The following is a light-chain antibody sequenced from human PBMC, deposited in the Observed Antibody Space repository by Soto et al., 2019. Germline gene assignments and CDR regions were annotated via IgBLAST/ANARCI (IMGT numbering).Light chain of an antibody. CDR1: QGISSH. V-gene: IGKV1-9*01. CDR3: QQLNSYPIT. J-gene: IGKJ5*01. Sequence: DIQLTQSPSFLSASVGDRVTITCRASQGISSHLAWYQQKPGKAPKLLIYAASTLQSGVPSRFSSSGSGTEFTLTVSSLQPEDFATYYCQQLNSYPITVGQGTRLEIK. CDR2: AAS.